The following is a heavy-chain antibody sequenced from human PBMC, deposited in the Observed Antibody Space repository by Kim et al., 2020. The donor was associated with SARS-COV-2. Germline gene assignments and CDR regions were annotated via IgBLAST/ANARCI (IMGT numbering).Heavy chain of an antibody. D-gene: IGHD3-22*01. CDR3: TRGAYYYDSSGYYYAVGPGDAFDI. CDR1: GFTFGDYA. J-gene: IGHJ3*02. V-gene: IGHV3-49*04. Sequence: GGSLRLSCTASGFTFGDYAMSWVRQAPGKGLEWVGFIRSKAYGGTTEYAASVKGRFTISRDDSKSIAYLQMNSLKTEDTAVYYCTRGAYYYDSSGYYYAVGPGDAFDIWGQGTMVTVSS. CDR2: IRSKAYGGTT.